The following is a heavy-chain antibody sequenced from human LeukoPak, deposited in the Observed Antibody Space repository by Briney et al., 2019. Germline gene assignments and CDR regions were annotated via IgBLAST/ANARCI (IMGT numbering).Heavy chain of an antibody. D-gene: IGHD2-2*01. V-gene: IGHV4-39*01. J-gene: IGHJ5*02. Sequence: PSETLSLTCTVSGGSISMSSYHWVWIRQPPGKGLEWIGDIYYSGSPYYNPSLKSRVTISVDTSKNQFSLKLSSVTAADTAVCYCARHKCSSTSCYSPAGWFDPWGQGTLVTVSS. CDR1: GGSISMSSYH. CDR2: IYYSGSP. CDR3: ARHKCSSTSCYSPAGWFDP.